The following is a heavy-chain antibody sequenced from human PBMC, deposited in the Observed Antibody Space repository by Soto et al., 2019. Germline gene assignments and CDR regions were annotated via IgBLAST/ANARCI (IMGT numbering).Heavy chain of an antibody. CDR1: GFTFSSYA. D-gene: IGHD5-12*01. J-gene: IGHJ4*02. Sequence: GGSLRLSCAASGFTFSSYAMSWVRQAPGKGLEWVSAISGSGGSTYYADSVKGRFTISRDNSKNTLYLQMNSLRAEDTAVYYCAKDLRGYSGYDYITKVIGDYWGQGTLVTVSS. V-gene: IGHV3-23*01. CDR2: ISGSGGST. CDR3: AKDLRGYSGYDYITKVIGDY.